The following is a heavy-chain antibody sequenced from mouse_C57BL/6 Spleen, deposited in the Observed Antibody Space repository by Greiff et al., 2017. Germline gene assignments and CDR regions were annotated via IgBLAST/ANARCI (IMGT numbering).Heavy chain of an antibody. Sequence: EVKVVESGGGLVQSGRSLRLSCATSGFTFSDFYMEWVRQAPGKGLEWIAASRNKANDYTTEYSASVKGRFIVSRDTSQSILYLQMNALRAEDTAIYYCARDARAYYGNNWYFDVWGTGTTVTVSS. CDR3: ARDARAYYGNNWYFDV. J-gene: IGHJ1*03. CDR2: SRNKANDYTT. D-gene: IGHD2-10*01. CDR1: GFTFSDFY. V-gene: IGHV7-1*01.